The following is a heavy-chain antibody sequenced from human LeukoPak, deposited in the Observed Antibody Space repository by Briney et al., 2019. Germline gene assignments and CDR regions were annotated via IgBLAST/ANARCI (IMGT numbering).Heavy chain of an antibody. CDR1: GDCSSCYY. J-gene: IGHJ4*02. V-gene: IGHV4-4*07. D-gene: IGHD4-11*01. Sequence: SETLSLTCTVPGDCSSCYYGSWILQPASKRLNWIGRGPRKAWTHSHPSLKRRVTISVQQSKSELCRKMSSVTAADTAVYYCARHDYSNYPVFNYWGQGTLVTVSS. CDR3: ARHDYSNYPVFNY. CDR2: GPRKAWT.